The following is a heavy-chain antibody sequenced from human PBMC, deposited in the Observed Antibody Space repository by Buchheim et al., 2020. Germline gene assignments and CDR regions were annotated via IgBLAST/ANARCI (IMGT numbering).Heavy chain of an antibody. D-gene: IGHD2-2*01. J-gene: IGHJ3*02. V-gene: IGHV3-11*05. CDR2: LSSSSSYT. Sequence: QVQLVESGGGLVKPGGSLRLSCAASGFTFSDYYMSWIRQAPGKGLEWVSYLSSSSSYTKYADSVKGRFTISRDKAKNPLYLQMNSLRAEDTAVYYCATHRVVVPVDAFDIWGQGT. CDR1: GFTFSDYY. CDR3: ATHRVVVPVDAFDI.